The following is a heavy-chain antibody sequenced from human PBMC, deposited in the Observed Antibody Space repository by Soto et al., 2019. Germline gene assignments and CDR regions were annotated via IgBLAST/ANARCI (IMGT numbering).Heavy chain of an antibody. V-gene: IGHV4-39*01. CDR3: ARQGWNNLPLLTYYFDY. Sequence: PSETLSLTCTVSGGSISSSSYYWGWIRQPPGKGLEWIGSIYYSGSTYYNPSLKSRVTISVDTSKNQFSLKLSSVTAADTAVYYCARQGWNNLPLLTYYFDYWGQGTLVTVS. J-gene: IGHJ4*02. CDR2: IYYSGST. D-gene: IGHD1-1*01. CDR1: GGSISSSSYY.